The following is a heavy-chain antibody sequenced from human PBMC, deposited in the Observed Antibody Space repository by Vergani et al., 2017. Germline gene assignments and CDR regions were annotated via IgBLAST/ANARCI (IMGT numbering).Heavy chain of an antibody. CDR2: ISYDGTQK. V-gene: IGHV3-30*03. CDR3: ATKRCGTPGCQIGYFRE. J-gene: IGHJ1*01. Sequence: QVHLVESGGGVVQPGRSLRLSCVVSGFTSSYYGMHWVRQAPGKGLEWVAVISYDGTQKYYADSVKGRFTISRDNSKSTLYLQMNSLRTADTAVYYCATKRCGTPGCQIGYFREWGQGTLVTVSS. D-gene: IGHD1-1*01. CDR1: GFTSSYYG.